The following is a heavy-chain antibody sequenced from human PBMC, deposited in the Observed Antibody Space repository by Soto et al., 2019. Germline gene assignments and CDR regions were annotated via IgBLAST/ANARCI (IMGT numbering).Heavy chain of an antibody. Sequence: GASVKVSCKASGYTFTSYYMHWVRQAPGQGLEWMGIINPSGGSTSYAQKFQGRVTMTRDTSTSTVYMELSSLRSEDTAVYYCARSAYCGGDCYSGWFDPWGQGTLVTVSS. CDR2: INPSGGST. CDR3: ARSAYCGGDCYSGWFDP. V-gene: IGHV1-46*01. J-gene: IGHJ5*02. CDR1: GYTFTSYY. D-gene: IGHD2-21*02.